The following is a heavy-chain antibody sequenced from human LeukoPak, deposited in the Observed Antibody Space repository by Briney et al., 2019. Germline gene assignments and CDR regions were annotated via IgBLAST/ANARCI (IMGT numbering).Heavy chain of an antibody. V-gene: IGHV1-18*01. Sequence: ASVKVSCKASGYTFTSYGISWVRQAPGQGLEWMGWISAYSGNTNYAQKLQGRVTMTTDTSTSTAYMELSRLRSDDTAVYYCARVRRNDAFDIWGQGTMVTVSS. CDR1: GYTFTSYG. CDR3: ARVRRNDAFDI. CDR2: ISAYSGNT. J-gene: IGHJ3*02.